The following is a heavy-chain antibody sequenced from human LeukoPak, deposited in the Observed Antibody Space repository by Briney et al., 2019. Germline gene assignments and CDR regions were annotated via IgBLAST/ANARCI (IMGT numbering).Heavy chain of an antibody. V-gene: IGHV1-69*13. CDR3: ARGPHPLSPYLGWYFDL. Sequence: GASVKVSCKASGGTFSSYAISWVRQAPGQGLEWMGGIIPIFGTANYAQKFQGRVTITADESTSTVYMELSSLRSEDTVVYYCARGPHPLSPYLGWYFDLWGRGTLVTVSS. D-gene: IGHD3-10*01. J-gene: IGHJ2*01. CDR1: GGTFSSYA. CDR2: IIPIFGTA.